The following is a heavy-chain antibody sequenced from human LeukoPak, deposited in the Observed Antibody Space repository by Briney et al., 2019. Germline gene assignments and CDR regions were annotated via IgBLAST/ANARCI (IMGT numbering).Heavy chain of an antibody. D-gene: IGHD6-19*01. V-gene: IGHV1-69*04. CDR2: IIPIFGIA. J-gene: IGHJ4*02. CDR1: GGTFSSYA. CDR3: ARLDSSGWYYFDY. Sequence: SVKVSCKASGGTFSSYAISWVRQAPGQGLEWMGRIIPIFGIANYAQKFQGRVTITADKSTSTAYMELSGLRSEDTAVYYCARLDSSGWYYFDYWGQGTLVTVSS.